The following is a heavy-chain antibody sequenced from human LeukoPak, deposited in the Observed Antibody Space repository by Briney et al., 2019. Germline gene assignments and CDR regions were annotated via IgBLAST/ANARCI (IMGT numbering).Heavy chain of an antibody. J-gene: IGHJ2*01. CDR2: ISGSTNYI. D-gene: IGHD1-26*01. V-gene: IGHV3-21*01. CDR1: GFTFRSYS. Sequence: GGSLRLSCAASGFTFRSYSMNWDRQAPGKGPEWVSSISGSTNYIYYADSVKGRFTISRDNSKNTLYLQMNSLRAEDTAVYYCARVGIVGATGWYFDLWGRGTLVTVSS. CDR3: ARVGIVGATGWYFDL.